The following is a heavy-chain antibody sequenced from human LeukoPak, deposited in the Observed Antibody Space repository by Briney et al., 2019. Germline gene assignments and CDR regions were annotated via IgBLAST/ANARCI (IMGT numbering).Heavy chain of an antibody. CDR3: ARDDDYGGNRFDY. D-gene: IGHD4-23*01. CDR1: GFTFSSYS. Sequence: GGSLRLSCAASGFTFSSYSMNWVRQAPGKGLEWVSSISSSSSYIYYADSVKGRFTISRDNSKNTLYLQMNSLRAEDTAVYYCARDDDYGGNRFDYWGQGTLVTVCS. V-gene: IGHV3-21*01. CDR2: ISSSSSYI. J-gene: IGHJ4*02.